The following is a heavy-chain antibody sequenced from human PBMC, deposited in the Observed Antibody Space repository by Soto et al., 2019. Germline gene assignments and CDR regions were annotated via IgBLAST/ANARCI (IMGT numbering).Heavy chain of an antibody. V-gene: IGHV2-5*01. J-gene: IGHJ3*02. CDR3: APSSSYYYDSSGHYYLNDAFDI. CDR2: IYLNDDK. D-gene: IGHD3-22*01. CDR1: GFSLSTTGEG. Sequence: KGSGLTRLNRILGLTLTCTCCGFSLSTTGEGVGCIRQRPGKEMDWRALIYLNDDKRYSPSLKSRLTITKDTSKNQVVLTMTNMEPAEPATYYCAPSSSYYYDSSGHYYLNDAFDIWGQGTMVTV.